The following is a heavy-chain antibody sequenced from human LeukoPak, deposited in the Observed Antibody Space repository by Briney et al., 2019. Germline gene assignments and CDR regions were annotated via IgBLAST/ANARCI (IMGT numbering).Heavy chain of an antibody. Sequence: SETLSLTCAVSGGSISSSSYYWGWIRQPPGRGLEWIGSIYYSGSTYYNTSLKSRVTISVDTSKSQFSLRLSSVTAADAAVYYCAAMVTAIQVFDYWGQGTLVTVSS. CDR3: AAMVTAIQVFDY. D-gene: IGHD2-21*02. CDR2: IYYSGST. CDR1: GGSISSSSYY. V-gene: IGHV4-39*01. J-gene: IGHJ4*02.